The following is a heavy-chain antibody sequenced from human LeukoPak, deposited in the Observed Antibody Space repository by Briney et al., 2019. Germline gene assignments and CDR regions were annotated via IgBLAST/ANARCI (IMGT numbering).Heavy chain of an antibody. CDR3: AKLGYCSGGSCSGNEWFDP. V-gene: IGHV5-51*01. CDR1: GFTFTTSW. J-gene: IGHJ5*02. CDR2: IYPGDSDT. Sequence: RGESLKISCQGSGFTFTTSWIGWVRQLPGKGLEWMGNIYPGDSDTRYSPSFQGQVTISADKSISTAYLQWSSLKASDTAMYYCAKLGYCSGGSCSGNEWFDPWGQGTLVTVSS. D-gene: IGHD2-15*01.